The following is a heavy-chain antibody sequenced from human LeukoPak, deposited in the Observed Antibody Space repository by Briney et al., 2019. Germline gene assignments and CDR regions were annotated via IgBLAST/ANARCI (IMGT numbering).Heavy chain of an antibody. J-gene: IGHJ4*02. Sequence: ASVKVSCKASGYTFTGYYIHWVREAPGQGLEWMGWINPNSGGTNYAQKFQGRVTMTRDTSISTAYMELRSLRSDDTAAYYCARDLGFRDGYNWGVFDYWGQGTLVTVSS. CDR2: INPNSGGT. V-gene: IGHV1-2*02. D-gene: IGHD5-24*01. CDR1: GYTFTGYY. CDR3: ARDLGFRDGYNWGVFDY.